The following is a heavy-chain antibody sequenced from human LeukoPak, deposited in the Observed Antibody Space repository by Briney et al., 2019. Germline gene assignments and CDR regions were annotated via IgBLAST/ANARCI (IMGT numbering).Heavy chain of an antibody. V-gene: IGHV1-24*01. D-gene: IGHD5-18*01. Sequence: ASVKVSCKASGYTLTELSIHWVRQAPGKGLEWMGGLDPQDGETIYAQKFQGRVTMTRDMSTSTVYMELSSLRSEDTAVYYCARATVADTAMGDAFDIWGQGTMVTVSS. J-gene: IGHJ3*02. CDR3: ARATVADTAMGDAFDI. CDR1: GYTLTELS. CDR2: LDPQDGET.